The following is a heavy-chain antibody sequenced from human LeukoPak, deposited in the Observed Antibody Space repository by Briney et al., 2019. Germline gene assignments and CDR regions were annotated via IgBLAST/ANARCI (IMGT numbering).Heavy chain of an antibody. CDR2: IYPGDSDT. J-gene: IGHJ6*02. CDR1: GYSFTGYW. V-gene: IGHV5-51*01. CDR3: ARHGYYDSSGYYYYYYGMDV. D-gene: IGHD3-22*01. Sequence: GESLKISCKGSGYSFTGYWIGWVRQMPGKGLEWMGIIYPGDSDTRYSPSFQGQVTISADKSISTAYLQWSSLKASDTAMYYCARHGYYDSSGYYYYYYGMDVWGQGTTVTVSS.